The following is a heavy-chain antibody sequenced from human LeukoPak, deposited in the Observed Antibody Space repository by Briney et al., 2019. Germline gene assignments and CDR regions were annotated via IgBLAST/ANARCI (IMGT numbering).Heavy chain of an antibody. J-gene: IGHJ3*02. V-gene: IGHV3-21*01. CDR2: ISSISSYI. CDR3: ARDPSGTYYPRVSGALDI. Sequence: GGSLRLSCAASGFTFSSYSMNWVRQAPGKGLEWVSSISSISSYIYYADSVKGRFTVSRDNAKNSLYLQMDSLRAEDTAVYYCARDPSGTYYPRVSGALDIWGQGTMVTVSS. CDR1: GFTFSSYS. D-gene: IGHD1-26*01.